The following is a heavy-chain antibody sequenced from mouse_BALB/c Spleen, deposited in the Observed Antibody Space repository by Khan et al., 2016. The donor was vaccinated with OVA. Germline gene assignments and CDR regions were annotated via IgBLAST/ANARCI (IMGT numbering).Heavy chain of an antibody. Sequence: EVELVESGGGLVKPGGSLKLSCAASGFTFNNYAMSWVRQTPEKRLEWVATVSSGGSYTYYPDSAKGRFTISRDNAKNTLYLQMSSLRSEDTAMYYCARQGGIYDGPFDYWGQGTTLTVSS. J-gene: IGHJ2*01. V-gene: IGHV5-9-3*01. CDR1: GFTFNNYA. CDR2: VSSGGSYT. CDR3: ARQGGIYDGPFDY. D-gene: IGHD2-3*01.